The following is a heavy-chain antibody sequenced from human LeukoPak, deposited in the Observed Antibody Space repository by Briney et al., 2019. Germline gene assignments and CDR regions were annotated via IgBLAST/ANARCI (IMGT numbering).Heavy chain of an antibody. Sequence: PSETLSLTCTVSGGSINSVTGYWGWIPQPPGKGLEWIGVVYYNGSNYNNPSLKRRVTLSVDTSKNQFALKLSSVTAADTAVYYCARHERTSYCNGGSCELLDDWGQGTLVTVSS. CDR2: VYYNGSN. D-gene: IGHD2-15*01. J-gene: IGHJ4*02. CDR3: ARHERTSYCNGGSCELLDD. CDR1: GGSINSVTGY. V-gene: IGHV4-39*01.